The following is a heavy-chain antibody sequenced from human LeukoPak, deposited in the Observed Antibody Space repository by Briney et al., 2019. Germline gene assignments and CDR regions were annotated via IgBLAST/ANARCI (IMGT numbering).Heavy chain of an antibody. CDR1: GFSFTNFW. CDR2: IHTEGNEK. CDR3: ARGDAFSGDH. J-gene: IGHJ4*02. V-gene: IGHV3-7*04. Sequence: GGSLRLSCALSGFSFTNFWMSWVRHAPERGLEWVANIHTEGNEKYHVESAEGRFTISRDNTKNLLFLQMSGLRVEATVVYYCARGDAFSGDHWGQGTLVTVSS.